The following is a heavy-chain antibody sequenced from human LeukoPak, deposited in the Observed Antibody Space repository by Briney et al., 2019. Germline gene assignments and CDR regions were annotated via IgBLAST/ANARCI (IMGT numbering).Heavy chain of an antibody. CDR1: GGSISSYY. J-gene: IGHJ3*02. CDR2: IYYSGST. CDR3: ARRIVVVTDDAFDI. Sequence: SETLSLTCTVSGGSISSYYWSWIRQPPGKGLEWIGYIYYSGSTNYNPSLKSRVTISVDTFKNQFSLKLSSVTAADTAVYYCARRIVVVTDDAFDIWGQGTMVTVSS. D-gene: IGHD3-22*01. V-gene: IGHV4-59*01.